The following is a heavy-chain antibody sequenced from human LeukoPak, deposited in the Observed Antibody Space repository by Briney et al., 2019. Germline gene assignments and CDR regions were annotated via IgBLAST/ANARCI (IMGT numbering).Heavy chain of an antibody. CDR1: GFTFSSYG. J-gene: IGHJ5*02. Sequence: GGSLRLSCAASGFTFSSYGMHWVRQAPGKGREGVAVIWYDGSNKYYADSVKGRFTIARDNSKNTMYPPMNRMRGEDTAVSYCARCMDTAMVWTLGWFDPWGQGTLVTVSS. CDR2: IWYDGSNK. D-gene: IGHD5-18*01. CDR3: ARCMDTAMVWTLGWFDP. V-gene: IGHV3-33*01.